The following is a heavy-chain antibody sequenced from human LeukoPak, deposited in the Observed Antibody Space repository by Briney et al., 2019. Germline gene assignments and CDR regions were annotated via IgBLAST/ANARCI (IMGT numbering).Heavy chain of an antibody. V-gene: IGHV4-59*01. CDR1: GGSTSSYY. CDR3: ARLDISTYYFDY. D-gene: IGHD2-2*03. J-gene: IGHJ4*02. CDR2: IYYSGST. Sequence: SQTLSLTCTVSGGSTSSYYWSWIRQPPGKGLEWIGYIYYSGSTNYNPSLKSRVTISVDTSKNQFSLKLSSVTAADTAVYYCARLDISTYYFDYWGQGTLVTVSS.